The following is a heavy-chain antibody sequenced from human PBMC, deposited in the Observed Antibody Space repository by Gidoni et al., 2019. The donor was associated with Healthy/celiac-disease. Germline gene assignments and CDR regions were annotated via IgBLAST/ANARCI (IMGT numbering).Heavy chain of an antibody. V-gene: IGHV1-69*01. Sequence: QVQLVQSGAEVKKPGSSVKVSCKASGGTFSSYAFSWVRQAPGQGFEWMGGIIPIFGTAHYAQKFQGRVTITADESTSTACMELSSLRSEDTAVYYCASYLRGMDVWGQGTTVTVSS. J-gene: IGHJ6*02. CDR2: IIPIFGTA. D-gene: IGHD3-10*02. CDR1: GGTFSSYA. CDR3: ASYLRGMDV.